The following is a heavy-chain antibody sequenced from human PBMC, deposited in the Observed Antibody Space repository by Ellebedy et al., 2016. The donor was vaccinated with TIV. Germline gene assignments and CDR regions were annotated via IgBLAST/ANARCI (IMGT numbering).Heavy chain of an antibody. CDR1: GGSISSSSYY. CDR3: ARHREGYCSGGSCYLPFYYYYGMDV. Sequence: SETLSLTXTVSGGSISSSSYYWGWIRQPPGKGLEWIGSIYYSGSTYYNPSLKSRVTISVDTSKNQFSLKLSSVTAADTAVYYCARHREGYCSGGSCYLPFYYYYGMDVWGQGTTVTVSS. J-gene: IGHJ6*02. CDR2: IYYSGST. V-gene: IGHV4-39*01. D-gene: IGHD2-15*01.